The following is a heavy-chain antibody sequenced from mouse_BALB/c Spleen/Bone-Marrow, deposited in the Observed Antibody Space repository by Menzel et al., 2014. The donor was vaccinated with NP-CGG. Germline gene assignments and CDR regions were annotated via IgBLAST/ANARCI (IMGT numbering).Heavy chain of an antibody. CDR3: ARERDYGDYFDY. V-gene: IGHV1-14*01. D-gene: IGHD1-1*01. Sequence: EVKLQESGPELVKPGASVKMSCKASGYTSTRYVIHWVRQKPGQGLDWIGYINPYNEGSKYNEKFKGEATLTSDKSSHTAYMELSSLTSDDSAVYYCARERDYGDYFDYWGQGTTLTVSS. J-gene: IGHJ2*01. CDR1: GYTSTRYV. CDR2: INPYNEGS.